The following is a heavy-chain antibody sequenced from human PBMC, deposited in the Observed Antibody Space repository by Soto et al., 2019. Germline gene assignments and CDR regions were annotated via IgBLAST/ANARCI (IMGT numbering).Heavy chain of an antibody. J-gene: IGHJ5*02. CDR3: ARGRHRITMVRGGFNRFDP. Sequence: PSETLSLTCTVSGGSISSSNYYWGWIRQPPGKGLEWIGSIYYSGSTYYNPSLKSRVTISVDTSKNQFSLKLSSVTAADTAVYYCARGRHRITMVRGGFNRFDPWGQGTLVTVSS. D-gene: IGHD3-10*01. CDR2: IYYSGST. V-gene: IGHV4-39*01. CDR1: GGSISSSNYY.